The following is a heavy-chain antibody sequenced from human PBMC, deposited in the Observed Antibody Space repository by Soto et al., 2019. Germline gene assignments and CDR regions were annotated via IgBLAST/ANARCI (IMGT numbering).Heavy chain of an antibody. CDR2: IWYDGSNQ. CDR1: GFTFSSYG. J-gene: IGHJ4*02. D-gene: IGHD3-22*01. Sequence: GGSLRLSCAASGFTFSSYGMYWVRQAPAKGLEWVAVIWYDGSNQYYADSVKGRFTISRDNSKNTLYLQMNSLRAEDTAVYYCARGYYDGDGYYPTGVYWGQGTLVTVSS. CDR3: ARGYYDGDGYYPTGVY. V-gene: IGHV3-33*01.